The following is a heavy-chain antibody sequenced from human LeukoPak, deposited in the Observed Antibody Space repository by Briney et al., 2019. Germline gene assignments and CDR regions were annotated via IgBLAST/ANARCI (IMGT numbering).Heavy chain of an antibody. D-gene: IGHD6-19*01. CDR1: GFTLSSYA. J-gene: IGHJ4*02. CDR3: AKDRAVAGTRGFDY. CDR2: ISGGGSGT. Sequence: HSGGSLRLSRAASGFTLSSYAMSWVRQAPGKGLEWVSTISGGGSGTYYADSVKGRFTISRDNSQNTLYLQMTSLRAEDTAIYYCAKDRAVAGTRGFDYWGQGTLVTVSS. V-gene: IGHV3-23*01.